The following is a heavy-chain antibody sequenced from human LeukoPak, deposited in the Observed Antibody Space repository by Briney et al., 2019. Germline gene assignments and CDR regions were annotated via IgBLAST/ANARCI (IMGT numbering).Heavy chain of an antibody. V-gene: IGHV4-34*01. J-gene: IGHJ4*02. CDR1: GGSFSGYY. D-gene: IGHD3-3*01. Sequence: SETLSLTCAVYGGSFSGYYWSWIRQPPGKGLEWIGEINHSGSTNYNPSLKSRVTISVDTSKNQFSLKLSSVTAADTAVYYCARGPYDFWSGYPTHFDYWDQGTLVTVSS. CDR2: INHSGST. CDR3: ARGPYDFWSGYPTHFDY.